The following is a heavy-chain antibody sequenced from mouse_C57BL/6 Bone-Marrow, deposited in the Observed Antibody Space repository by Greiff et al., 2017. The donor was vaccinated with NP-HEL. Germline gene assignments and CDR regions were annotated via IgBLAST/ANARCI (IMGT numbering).Heavy chain of an antibody. Sequence: EVKLMESGPGLVKPSQSLSLTCSVTGYSITSGYYWNWIRQFPGNKLEWMGYISYDGSNNYNPSLKNRISITRDTSKNQFFLKLNSVTTEDTATYYCAREKEYYEYFDYWGQGTTLTVSS. CDR2: ISYDGSN. V-gene: IGHV3-6*01. J-gene: IGHJ2*01. CDR3: AREKEYYEYFDY. CDR1: GYSITSGYY. D-gene: IGHD1-1*01.